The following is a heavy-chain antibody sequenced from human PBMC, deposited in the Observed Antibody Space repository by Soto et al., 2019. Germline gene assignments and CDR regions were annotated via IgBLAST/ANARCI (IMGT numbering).Heavy chain of an antibody. Sequence: SETLSLTCTVSGGSISSYYWSWIRQPPGKGLEWIGYIYYSGSTNYNPSLKSRVTISVDTSKNQFSLKLSSVTVADTAVYYCARHYYDFWSGYFDYWGQGTLVTVSS. V-gene: IGHV4-59*08. CDR2: IYYSGST. D-gene: IGHD3-3*01. J-gene: IGHJ4*02. CDR3: ARHYYDFWSGYFDY. CDR1: GGSISSYY.